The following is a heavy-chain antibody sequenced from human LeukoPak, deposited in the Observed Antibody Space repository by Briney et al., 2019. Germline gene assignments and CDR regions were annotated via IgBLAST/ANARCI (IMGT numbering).Heavy chain of an antibody. CDR3: ARELSGYGASDY. CDR1: GGSSSSGDYY. CDR2: IYYSGST. V-gene: IGHV4-31*03. J-gene: IGHJ4*02. Sequence: PSQTLSLTCSVSGGSSSSGDYYWSWIRQHPGKGLEWIGYIYYSGSTYYNPSLKSRVTISVDTSKNQFSLKLSSVTAADKAVYYCARELSGYGASDYWGQGTLVTVSS. D-gene: IGHD3-22*01.